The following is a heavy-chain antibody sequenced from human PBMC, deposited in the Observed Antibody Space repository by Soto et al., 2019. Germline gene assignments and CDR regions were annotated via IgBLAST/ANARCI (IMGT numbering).Heavy chain of an antibody. V-gene: IGHV3-53*01. CDR2: IYSGGST. CDR3: ASGEDSLLFDY. J-gene: IGHJ4*02. CDR1: GFTVSSNY. Sequence: GGSLRLSCAASGFTVSSNYMSWVRQAPGKGLEWVSVIYSGGSTYYADSVKGRFTISRDNSKNTLYLQMNSLRAEDTAVYYCASGEDSLLFDYWGQGTLVTVSS. D-gene: IGHD4-4*01.